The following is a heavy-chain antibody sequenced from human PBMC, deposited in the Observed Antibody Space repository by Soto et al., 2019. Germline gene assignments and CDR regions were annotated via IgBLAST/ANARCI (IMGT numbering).Heavy chain of an antibody. V-gene: IGHV3-30*18. CDR2: ISYDGSNK. CDR1: GFTFSSYG. Sequence: GGSLRLSCAASGFTFSSYGMHWVRQAPGKGLEWVSFISYDGSNKYYADSVKVRFAISRDNSKNTLYLQMNSLRAEDTAVYYCAKDQDPHYHYGMHXWGQGTTVTVS. J-gene: IGHJ6*02. CDR3: AKDQDPHYHYGMHX.